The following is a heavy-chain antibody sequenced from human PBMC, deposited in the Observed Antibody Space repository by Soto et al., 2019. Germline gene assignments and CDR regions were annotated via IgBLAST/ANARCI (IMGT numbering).Heavy chain of an antibody. V-gene: IGHV4-59*01. CDR3: ARLSEGGKLNDWFYP. Sequence: SETLSLTCSVSGDSIGTYYWSWVRQPPGKGLEWLGFVHYSGSTQYNPSLKGRVTMSVDTSKNQLSLKLRSVTAADTAVYYCARLSEGGKLNDWFYPWGQGILVTVYS. CDR1: GDSIGTYY. CDR2: VHYSGST. D-gene: IGHD3-16*01. J-gene: IGHJ5*02.